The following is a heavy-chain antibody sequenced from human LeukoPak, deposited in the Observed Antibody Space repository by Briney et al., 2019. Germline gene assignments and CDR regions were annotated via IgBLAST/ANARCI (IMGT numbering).Heavy chain of an antibody. CDR1: GGSISSFY. J-gene: IGHJ5*02. CDR2: IYYSGST. CDR3: ARIRGYRYFNWFDP. D-gene: IGHD5-18*01. V-gene: IGHV4-59*08. Sequence: SETLSLTCTVSGGSISSFYWSWIRQPPGKGLEWIGYIYYSGSTNYNPSLKSRVTISVDTSKNQFSLKLSSVTAADTAVYSCARIRGYRYFNWFDPWGQGTLVTVSS.